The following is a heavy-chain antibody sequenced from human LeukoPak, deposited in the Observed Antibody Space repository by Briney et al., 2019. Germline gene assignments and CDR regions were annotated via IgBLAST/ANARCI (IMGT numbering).Heavy chain of an antibody. CDR2: IIPIFGTA. J-gene: IGHJ6*03. Sequence: GASVKVSCKASGGTFSSYAISWVRQAPGQGLEWMGGIIPIFGTANYAQKFQGRVTITADESTSPAYMELSSLRSEDTAVYYCGRGPKPPKSYSSSMAFWGKGTTVTAPS. CDR1: GGTFSSYA. V-gene: IGHV1-69*13. CDR3: GRGPKPPKSYSSSMAF.